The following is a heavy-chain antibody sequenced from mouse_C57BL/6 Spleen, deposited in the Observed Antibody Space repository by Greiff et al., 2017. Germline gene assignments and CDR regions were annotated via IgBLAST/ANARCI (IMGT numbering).Heavy chain of an antibody. V-gene: IGHV1-18*01. D-gene: IGHD2-5*01. J-gene: IGHJ2*01. CDR2: INPNNGGT. Sequence: VQLQQSGPELVKPGASVKIPCKASGYTFTDYNMDWVKQSHGKSLEWIGDINPNNGGTIYNQKFKGKATLTVDKSSSTAYMELRSLTSEAPAVYYCARSYSNYLYYFDYWGQGTTLTVAS. CDR1: GYTFTDYN. CDR3: ARSYSNYLYYFDY.